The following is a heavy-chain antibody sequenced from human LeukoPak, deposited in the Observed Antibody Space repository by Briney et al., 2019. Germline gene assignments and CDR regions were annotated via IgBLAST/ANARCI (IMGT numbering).Heavy chain of an antibody. CDR1: DGSISSYY. V-gene: IGHV4-59*01. Sequence: PSETLSLTCTVSDGSISSYYWSWIRQPPGKGLEWIGYIYYSGSTNYNPSLKSRVTISVDTSKNQFSLKLSSVTAADTAVYYCARFGGYSYGSAADYWGQGTLVTVSS. CDR3: ARFGGYSYGSAADY. J-gene: IGHJ4*02. D-gene: IGHD5-18*01. CDR2: IYYSGST.